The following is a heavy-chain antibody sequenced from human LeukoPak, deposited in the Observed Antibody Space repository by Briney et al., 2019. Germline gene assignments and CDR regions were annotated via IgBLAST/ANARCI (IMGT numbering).Heavy chain of an antibody. V-gene: IGHV3-21*01. CDR1: GLTFSSYS. CDR3: ARDRNTMTEFDY. Sequence: GGSLRLSCAASGLTFSSYSMNWVRQAPGKGLEWVSSISSSSSYIYYADSVKGRFTISRDNAKNSLYLQMNSLRAEDTAVYYCARDRNTMTEFDYWGQGTLVTVSS. D-gene: IGHD3-22*01. J-gene: IGHJ4*02. CDR2: ISSSSSYI.